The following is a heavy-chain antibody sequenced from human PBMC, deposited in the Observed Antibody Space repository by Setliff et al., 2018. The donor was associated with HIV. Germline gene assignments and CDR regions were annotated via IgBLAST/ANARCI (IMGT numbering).Heavy chain of an antibody. V-gene: IGHV4-59*01. D-gene: IGHD3-3*01. CDR1: GGSISSYY. Sequence: ETLSLTCTVSGGSISSYYWSWIRQPPGKGLEWIGYIYYSGSTDYNPSLKSRVTISVDTSKNQFSLKLSSVIAADTAVYYCARIFGDQGYYYGMDVWGQGTTVTVSS. J-gene: IGHJ6*02. CDR2: IYYSGST. CDR3: ARIFGDQGYYYGMDV.